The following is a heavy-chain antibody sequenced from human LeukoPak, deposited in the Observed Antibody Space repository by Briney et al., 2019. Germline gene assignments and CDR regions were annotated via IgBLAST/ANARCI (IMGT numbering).Heavy chain of an antibody. J-gene: IGHJ4*02. V-gene: IGHV3-23*01. D-gene: IGHD6-19*01. CDR1: GFTVSSNY. CDR2: VSGSGGDT. CDR3: AKGLTPFASLTSRAKGMAVAAFDS. Sequence: LPGGSLRLSCAASGFTVSSNYMSWVRQAPGKGLEWVSSVSGSGGDTYYVDSVKGRFTISRDNSKNTLYLQMISVRAEDTAVYYCAKGLTPFASLTSRAKGMAVAAFDSWGQGTLVTVSS.